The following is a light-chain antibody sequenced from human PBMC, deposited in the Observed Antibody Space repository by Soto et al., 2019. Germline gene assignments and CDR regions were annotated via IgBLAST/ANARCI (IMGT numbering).Light chain of an antibody. V-gene: IGKV3-20*01. CDR2: GAS. CDR3: QRYDASPT. Sequence: EIVLTHSPDTLSSSVGERAALSCTPSQNIPNNYLVWYQQKPGQTPTVLIYGASNRATGIPDRFSGSGSGTDFTLTISRLDPEDFAVYYCQRYDASPTFGQGTKV. J-gene: IGKJ1*01. CDR1: QNIPNNY.